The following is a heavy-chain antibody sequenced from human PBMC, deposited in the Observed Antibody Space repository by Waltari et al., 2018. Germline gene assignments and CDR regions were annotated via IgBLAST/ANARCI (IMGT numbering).Heavy chain of an antibody. V-gene: IGHV1-18*04. CDR1: GYTFTAHA. Sequence: QVQVVQSGAEVKKLGASVKVSCQASGYTFTAHATSWVRQAPGQGLEWMGWISGYNGNTVYAQKFQGRVTMTTDTSTNTAYLEVRSLRSDDTAVYYCARAGHCSSSGCYGEGMDVWGQGTTVTVSS. D-gene: IGHD2-2*01. CDR3: ARAGHCSSSGCYGEGMDV. J-gene: IGHJ6*02. CDR2: ISGYNGNT.